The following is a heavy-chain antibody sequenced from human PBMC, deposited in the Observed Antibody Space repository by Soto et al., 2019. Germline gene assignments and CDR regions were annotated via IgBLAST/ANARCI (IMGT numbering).Heavy chain of an antibody. CDR2: ISSNGGST. Sequence: GGSLRLSCAASGFTFSSYAMHWVRQAPGKGLEYVSAISSNGGSTYYANSVKGRFTISRDNSKNTLYLQMGSLRAEDMAVYYCAREGPYSSGWQSMHRTPYGMDVWGQGTTVTVSS. D-gene: IGHD6-19*01. J-gene: IGHJ6*02. CDR3: AREGPYSSGWQSMHRTPYGMDV. V-gene: IGHV3-64*01. CDR1: GFTFSSYA.